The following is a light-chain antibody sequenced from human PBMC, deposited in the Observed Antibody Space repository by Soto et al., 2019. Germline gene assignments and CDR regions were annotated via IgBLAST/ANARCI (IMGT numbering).Light chain of an antibody. Sequence: DIQMTQSPPSLSASVGDRVTITCRASQTISSYLTWYQQKPGKAPKLLIYSTSTLQSGVPSRFSGSGSGTDFTLTISGLLPEDFATYYCQQSYSAPLTFGPGTRVDLK. V-gene: IGKV1-39*01. CDR1: QTISSY. CDR3: QQSYSAPLT. J-gene: IGKJ3*01. CDR2: STS.